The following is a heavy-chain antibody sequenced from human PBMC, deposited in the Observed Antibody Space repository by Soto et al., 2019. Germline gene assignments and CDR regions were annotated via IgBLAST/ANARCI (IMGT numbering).Heavy chain of an antibody. CDR3: ARITVTVGKAFDI. CDR1: GFTFSSYA. Sequence: GGSLRLSCAASGFTFSSYAMHWVRQAPGKGLEWVAVISYDGSNKYYADSVKGRFTISRDNSKNTLYLQMNSLRAEDTAVYYCARITVTVGKAFDIWGQGTMVTVSS. V-gene: IGHV3-30-3*01. CDR2: ISYDGSNK. D-gene: IGHD4-17*01. J-gene: IGHJ3*02.